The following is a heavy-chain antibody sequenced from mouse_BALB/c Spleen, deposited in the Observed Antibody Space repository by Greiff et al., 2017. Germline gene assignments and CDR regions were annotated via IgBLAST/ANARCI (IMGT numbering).Heavy chain of an antibody. CDR1: GFSLTSYG. CDR3: ARFTGRGDYYARDY. Sequence: VQVVESGPGLVAPSQSLSITCTVSGFSLTSYGVHWVRQPPGKGLEWLGVIWAGGSTNYNSALMSRLSISKDNSKSQVSLKMNSLQTDDTAMYYCARFTGRGDYYARDYGGKGTSVTVSS. D-gene: IGHD4-1*01. J-gene: IGHJ4*01. V-gene: IGHV2-9*02. CDR2: IWAGGST.